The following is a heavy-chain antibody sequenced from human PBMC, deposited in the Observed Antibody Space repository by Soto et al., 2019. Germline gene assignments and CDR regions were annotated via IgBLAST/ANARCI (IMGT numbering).Heavy chain of an antibody. CDR2: ISGSGGST. Sequence: GGSLRLSCAASGFTFSSYSMSWVRQAPGKGLELVSAISGSGGSTYYADSVKGRFTISRDNSKNTLYLQMNSLRAEDTAVYYCARGASRYSGYDRYYYYGMDVWGQGTTVTVSS. V-gene: IGHV3-23*01. D-gene: IGHD5-12*01. CDR1: GFTFSSYS. CDR3: ARGASRYSGYDRYYYYGMDV. J-gene: IGHJ6*02.